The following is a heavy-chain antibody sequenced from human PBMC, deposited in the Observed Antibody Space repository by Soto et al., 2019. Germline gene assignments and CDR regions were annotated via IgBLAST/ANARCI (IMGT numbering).Heavy chain of an antibody. J-gene: IGHJ4*02. Sequence: GGSLRLSIATSGFTFSSYWMSWVRQAPGKGLEWVANIKQDGSETHYVDSVKGRFTLYRDNAKNSLYLQMNSLRAEDTAVYYCTRGLVIFDYWGKGTLVTVSS. D-gene: IGHD2-21*01. CDR2: IKQDGSET. CDR3: TRGLVIFDY. V-gene: IGHV3-7*01. CDR1: GFTFSSYW.